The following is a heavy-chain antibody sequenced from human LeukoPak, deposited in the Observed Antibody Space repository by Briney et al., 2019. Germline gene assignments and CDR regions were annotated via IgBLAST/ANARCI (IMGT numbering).Heavy chain of an antibody. CDR1: GFTFSSYA. Sequence: GGSLRLSCEASGFTFSSYAMPWVRQAPGKGLEYVSAISSNGGSTYYANSVKGRFTISRDNSKNTLYLQMGSLRAEDMAVYYCARGGYYDFWSGYYSDYWGQGTLVTVSS. CDR2: ISSNGGST. J-gene: IGHJ4*02. CDR3: ARGGYYDFWSGYYSDY. D-gene: IGHD3-3*01. V-gene: IGHV3-64*01.